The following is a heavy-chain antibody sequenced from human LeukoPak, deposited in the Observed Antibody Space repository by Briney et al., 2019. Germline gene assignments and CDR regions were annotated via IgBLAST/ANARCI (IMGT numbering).Heavy chain of an antibody. Sequence: SVKVSCKASGGTFSSYAISWVRQAPGQGLEWMGGIIPIFGTANYAQKFQGRVTITADESTSTAYMELSSLRPEDTAVYYCARGATPLNMAAFRDYYYYMDVWGKGTTVTVSS. CDR2: IIPIFGTA. D-gene: IGHD5-24*01. V-gene: IGHV1-69*13. CDR1: GGTFSSYA. CDR3: ARGATPLNMAAFRDYYYYMDV. J-gene: IGHJ6*03.